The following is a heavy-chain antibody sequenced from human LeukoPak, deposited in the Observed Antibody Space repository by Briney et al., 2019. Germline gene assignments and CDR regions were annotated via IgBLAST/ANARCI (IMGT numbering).Heavy chain of an antibody. Sequence: SETLSLTCAVQSGAFSGYYWSWIRRPPGKGLEWIGEINHSGSTNYNPSLKSRVTISLDTSKIQFSLRLSSVTAADTAVYYCARRGSPLGELLSFYGMDVWGQGTTVTVSS. CDR1: SGAFSGYY. D-gene: IGHD3-10*01. CDR3: ARRGSPLGELLSFYGMDV. J-gene: IGHJ6*02. CDR2: INHSGST. V-gene: IGHV4-34*01.